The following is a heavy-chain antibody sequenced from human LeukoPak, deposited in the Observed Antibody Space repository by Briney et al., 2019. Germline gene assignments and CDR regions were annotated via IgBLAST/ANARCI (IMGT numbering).Heavy chain of an antibody. D-gene: IGHD3-10*01. CDR1: GGSFSGYY. CDR3: ARLVGTMVRGVTGWFDP. CDR2: INHSGST. V-gene: IGHV4-34*01. J-gene: IGHJ5*02. Sequence: PSETLSLTCAVYGGSFSGYYWSWIRQPPGKGLEWIGEINHSGSTNYNPSLKSRVTISVDTSKSQFSLKLSSVTAADTAVYYCARLVGTMVRGVTGWFDPWGQGTLVTVSS.